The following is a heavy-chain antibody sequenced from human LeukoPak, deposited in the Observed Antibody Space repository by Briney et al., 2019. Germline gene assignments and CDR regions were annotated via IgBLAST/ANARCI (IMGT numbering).Heavy chain of an antibody. Sequence: PSETLSLTCTVSGGSISGYYWSWIRQPPGKGLEWIGYIYYSGNTKYNPSLKSRVAISVDRSKNQFSLKLSSVTAADTAVYYCARDSTGIGAFDIWGQGTMVTVSS. J-gene: IGHJ3*02. CDR3: ARDSTGIGAFDI. D-gene: IGHD3-10*01. CDR1: GGSISGYY. V-gene: IGHV4-59*12. CDR2: IYYSGNT.